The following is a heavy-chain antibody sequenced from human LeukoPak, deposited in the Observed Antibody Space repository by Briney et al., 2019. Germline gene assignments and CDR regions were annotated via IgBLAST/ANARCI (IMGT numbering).Heavy chain of an antibody. D-gene: IGHD6-19*01. Sequence: ASVKVSCKAPGYTFTGYYMHWVRQATGQGLEWMGWINPNSGGTNYAQKFQGRVTMTRDTSISTAYMELSRLRSDDTAVYYCARGWQWLTLDAFDIWGQGTMVTVSS. J-gene: IGHJ3*02. CDR3: ARGWQWLTLDAFDI. CDR1: GYTFTGYY. V-gene: IGHV1-2*02. CDR2: INPNSGGT.